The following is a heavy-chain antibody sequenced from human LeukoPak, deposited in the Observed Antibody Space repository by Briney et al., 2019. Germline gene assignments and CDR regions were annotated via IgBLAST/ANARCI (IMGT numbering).Heavy chain of an antibody. Sequence: ASVKVSCKASGYTFTSYGISWVRQAPGQGLEWMGRISGHNGYTKYAQKLQGRVTMTTDTSTSTAYMELRSLRSDDTAVYYCARIAPHRRVAVEYYFDYWGQGTLVTVSS. D-gene: IGHD2-21*01. J-gene: IGHJ4*02. CDR3: ARIAPHRRVAVEYYFDY. CDR2: ISGHNGYT. V-gene: IGHV1-18*01. CDR1: GYTFTSYG.